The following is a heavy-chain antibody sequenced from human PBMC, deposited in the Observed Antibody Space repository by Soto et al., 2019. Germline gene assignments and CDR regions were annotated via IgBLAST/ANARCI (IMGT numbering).Heavy chain of an antibody. Sequence: QVQLVQSGAEVKKPGASVKVSCKASGYTFTSYGISWVRQAPGQGLEWMGWISAYNGNTKYAQKLQGRVTMTTDTSTSTAYMERRSIRSADTAVYYRARALAMALIDYWHQATLGTVSA. CDR1: GYTFTSYG. CDR2: ISAYNGNT. J-gene: IGHJ4*02. V-gene: IGHV1-18*01. CDR3: ARALAMALIDY.